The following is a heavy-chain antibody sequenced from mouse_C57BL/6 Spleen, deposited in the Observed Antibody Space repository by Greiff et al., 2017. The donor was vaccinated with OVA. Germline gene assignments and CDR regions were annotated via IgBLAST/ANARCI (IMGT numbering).Heavy chain of an antibody. D-gene: IGHD4-1*02. J-gene: IGHJ3*01. V-gene: IGHV5-17*01. CDR2: ISSGSSNI. Sequence: EVKVVESGGGLVKPGGSLKLSCAASGFTFSDYGMHWVRQAPEKGLEWVAYISSGSSNIYYEDTVKGRFTISRDNAKNTLFLQMTSLRSEDTAMYYCATTGTRFAYWGQGTLVTVSA. CDR3: ATTGTRFAY. CDR1: GFTFSDYG.